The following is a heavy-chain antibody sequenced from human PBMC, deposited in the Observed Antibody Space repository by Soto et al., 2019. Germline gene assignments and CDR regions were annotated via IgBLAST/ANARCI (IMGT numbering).Heavy chain of an antibody. V-gene: IGHV4-38-2*02. J-gene: IGHJ5*02. Sequence: PSETLSLTCAVSGYSISSGYYWGWIRQPPGKGLEWIGSIYHSGSTYYNPSLKSRVTISVDTSKNQFSLKLSSVTAADTAVYYCVRDLVRFLEWLVPGWFDPWGQGTLVTVSS. D-gene: IGHD3-3*01. CDR1: GYSISSGYY. CDR2: IYHSGST. CDR3: VRDLVRFLEWLVPGWFDP.